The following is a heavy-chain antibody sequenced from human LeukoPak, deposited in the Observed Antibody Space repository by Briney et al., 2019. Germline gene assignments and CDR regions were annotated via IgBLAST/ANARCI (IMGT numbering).Heavy chain of an antibody. CDR1: GYTFTSYG. CDR3: ARDPAVAGRRGDFQH. J-gene: IGHJ1*01. CDR2: ISAYNGNT. V-gene: IGHV1-18*01. D-gene: IGHD6-19*01. Sequence: ASVKVSCKASGYTFTSYGISWVRQAPGQGLEWMGWISAYNGNTNYAQKLQGRVTMTTDTSTSTAYMELRSLRSDDTAVYYCARDPAVAGRRGDFQHWGQGTLVTVSS.